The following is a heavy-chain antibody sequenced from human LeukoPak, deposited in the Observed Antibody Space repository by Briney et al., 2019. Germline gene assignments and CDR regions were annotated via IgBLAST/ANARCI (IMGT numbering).Heavy chain of an antibody. CDR1: GYIFTSYW. V-gene: IGHV5-51*01. Sequence: GESLQISCQGSGYIFTSYWIGWVRQMPGKGLEWMGIIYPGDSDTRYSPSFQDQVTISADKSISTVYLQWSSLKASDTAMYYCARLPRIGYCSSTSCYTLASFDYWGQGTLVTVSS. D-gene: IGHD2-2*01. CDR3: ARLPRIGYCSSTSCYTLASFDY. CDR2: IYPGDSDT. J-gene: IGHJ4*02.